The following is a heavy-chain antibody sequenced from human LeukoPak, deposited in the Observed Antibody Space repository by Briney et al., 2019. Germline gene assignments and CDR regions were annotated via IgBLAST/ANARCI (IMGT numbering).Heavy chain of an antibody. CDR1: GFTFSSYS. Sequence: KPGGSLRLSCAASGFTFSSYSMNWVRQAPGKGLEWVSSISSSSSYIYYADPVKGRFTISRDNAKKSLYLQMNSLRAEDTAVYYCARVGPGNYYDSSGYYYGFDYWGQGTLVTVSS. D-gene: IGHD3-22*01. V-gene: IGHV3-21*01. CDR2: ISSSSSYI. J-gene: IGHJ4*02. CDR3: ARVGPGNYYDSSGYYYGFDY.